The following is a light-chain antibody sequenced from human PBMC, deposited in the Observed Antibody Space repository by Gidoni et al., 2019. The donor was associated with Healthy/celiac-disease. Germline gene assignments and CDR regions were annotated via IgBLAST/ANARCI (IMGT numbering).Light chain of an antibody. CDR2: DVS. V-gene: IGLV2-14*01. J-gene: IGLJ2*01. CDR3: SSYTSSSTRVV. CDR1: SSDVGGYNS. Sequence: QSALTQPASVSGSPGQSLTISRTGTSSDVGGYNSVSWYQQHPVKAPKLIIYDVSNRPSGVSNRFTGSKSGNTASLTISGLQAEDEADYYCSSYTSSSTRVVFGGGTKLTVL.